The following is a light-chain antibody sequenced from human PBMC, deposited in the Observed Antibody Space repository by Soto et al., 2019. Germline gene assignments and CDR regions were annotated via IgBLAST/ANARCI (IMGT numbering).Light chain of an antibody. CDR1: QNVSSAY. J-gene: IGKJ3*01. CDR3: QQYGRSPHFFT. V-gene: IGKV3-20*01. CDR2: DAS. Sequence: VLTQSPGTLSLSPGERATLSCRASQNVSSAYLAWYQQKTGQSPRLLIYDASSRATGIPDRFSGSGSGTDFTLTISRLEPEDFAVYYCQQYGRSPHFFTFGPGTKVDIK.